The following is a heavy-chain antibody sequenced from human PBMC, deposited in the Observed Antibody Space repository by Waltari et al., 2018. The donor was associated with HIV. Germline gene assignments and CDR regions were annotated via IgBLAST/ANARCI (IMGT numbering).Heavy chain of an antibody. D-gene: IGHD6-13*01. Sequence: EVQLVESGGGLVQPGGSLRLSCAASGFTFSSYWMPWVRQAPGKGLVGGSRSNSDGISTSYADSGKGRFTISRNNAKNTRYLQMNGLRAEDTAVYYCASGYSSSWRSDYYYYGMDVWGQGTTVTVSS. CDR1: GFTFSSYW. CDR3: ASGYSSSWRSDYYYYGMDV. V-gene: IGHV3-74*01. CDR2: SNSDGIST. J-gene: IGHJ6*02.